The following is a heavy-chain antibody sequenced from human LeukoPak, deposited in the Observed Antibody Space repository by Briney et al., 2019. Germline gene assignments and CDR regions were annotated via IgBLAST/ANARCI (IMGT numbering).Heavy chain of an antibody. CDR2: INHCGST. CDR3: ARGPTPRYYDFWSGYYTMAFDY. D-gene: IGHD3-3*01. V-gene: IGHV4-34*01. J-gene: IGHJ4*02. CDR1: GGSFSGYY. Sequence: PSETLSLTCAVYGGSFSGYYWSWIRQPPGKGLEWIGEINHCGSTNYNPSLKSRVTISVDTSKNQFSLKLSSVPAADTAVYYCARGPTPRYYDFWSGYYTMAFDYWGQGTLVTVSS.